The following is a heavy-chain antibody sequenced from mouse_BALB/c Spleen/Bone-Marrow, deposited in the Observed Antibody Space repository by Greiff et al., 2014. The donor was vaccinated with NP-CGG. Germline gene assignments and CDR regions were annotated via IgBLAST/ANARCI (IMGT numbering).Heavy chain of an antibody. Sequence: QVQLQQSGAELAKPGASVKMSCKASGYTFTSYWMHWVKQRPGQGLEWIGYINPSTGYTEYSQKFKDKATLTADKSSSTAYMQLSSVASEDSAVYYCVRSTGAMDYWGQGTSVTVSS. D-gene: IGHD3-2*01. CDR1: GYTFTSYW. CDR3: VRSTGAMDY. CDR2: INPSTGYT. J-gene: IGHJ4*01. V-gene: IGHV1-7*01.